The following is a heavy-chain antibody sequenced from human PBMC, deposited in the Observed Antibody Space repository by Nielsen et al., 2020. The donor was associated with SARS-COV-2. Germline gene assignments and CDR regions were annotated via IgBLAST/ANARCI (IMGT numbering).Heavy chain of an antibody. J-gene: IGHJ3*02. Sequence: SETLSLTCTVSGGSISSSSYYWGWIRQPPGKGLEWIGYIYYSGSTNYNPSLKSRVTISVDTSKNQFSLKLSSVTAADTAVYYCARELVGATIAFDIWGQGTMVTVSS. CDR3: ARELVGATIAFDI. CDR2: IYYSGST. V-gene: IGHV4-61*01. CDR1: GGSISSSSYY. D-gene: IGHD1-26*01.